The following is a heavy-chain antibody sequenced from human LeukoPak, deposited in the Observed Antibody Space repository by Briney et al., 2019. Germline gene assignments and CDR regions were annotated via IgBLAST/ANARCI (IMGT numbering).Heavy chain of an antibody. Sequence: PSGRSLRLSYAASAFTFSTYAMSWVRQAPGKGLEWVSAISGSGGSTYYADSVKGRFTISRDNSKNTLYLQMNSLRAEDTAVYYCAKWGVMAPAKRIRNYWGQGTLVTVSS. V-gene: IGHV3-23*01. CDR2: ISGSGGST. CDR3: AKWGVMAPAKRIRNY. D-gene: IGHD2-21*01. J-gene: IGHJ4*02. CDR1: AFTFSTYA.